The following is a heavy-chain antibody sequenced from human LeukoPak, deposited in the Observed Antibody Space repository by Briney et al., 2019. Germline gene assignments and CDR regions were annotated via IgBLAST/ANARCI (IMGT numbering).Heavy chain of an antibody. D-gene: IGHD5-18*01. CDR1: RLSFVDYA. CDR3: AKRSYGIYY. J-gene: IGHJ4*02. Sequence: PGGALRVSRVPSRLSFVDYAIHWVRQAPRKGREGVSGVSWTSGSIGYADSVKGRFTSSRYNAKNSLYLQRNSLRAEDTALYYCAKRSYGIYYWGQGTLVTVSS. CDR2: VSWTSGSI. V-gene: IGHV3-9*01.